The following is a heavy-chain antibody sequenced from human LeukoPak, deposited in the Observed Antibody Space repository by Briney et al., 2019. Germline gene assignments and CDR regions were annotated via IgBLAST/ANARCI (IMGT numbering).Heavy chain of an antibody. CDR2: MNKDGTET. CDR3: ATYSSLNTREFQY. D-gene: IGHD3-22*01. CDR1: EFTFRNYW. V-gene: IGHV3-7*01. Sequence: GGSLRLSCAASEFTFRNYWMGWVRHTPGKGLEWVANMNKDGTETRYADSVKGRFIISRDNAKNSLFLQVNRLRAEDTAVYYCATYSSLNTREFQYWGQGTLVTVSP. J-gene: IGHJ1*01.